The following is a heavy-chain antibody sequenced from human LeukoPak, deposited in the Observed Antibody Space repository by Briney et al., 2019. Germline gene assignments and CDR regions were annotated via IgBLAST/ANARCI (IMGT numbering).Heavy chain of an antibody. J-gene: IGHJ4*02. Sequence: GGSLRLSCTASGFTFGDYAMSWFRQAPGKGLEWVGFIRSKAYGGTTEYAASVKGRFTISRDDSKSIAYLQMNSLKTEDTAMYYCTRDQFEGAMDYWGQGTLVTVSS. D-gene: IGHD1-26*01. V-gene: IGHV3-49*03. CDR1: GFTFGDYA. CDR2: IRSKAYGGTT. CDR3: TRDQFEGAMDY.